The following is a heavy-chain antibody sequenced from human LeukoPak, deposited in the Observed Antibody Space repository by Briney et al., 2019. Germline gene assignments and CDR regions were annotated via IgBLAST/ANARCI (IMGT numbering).Heavy chain of an antibody. D-gene: IGHD5-12*01. CDR1: TFTFNIYG. V-gene: IGHV3-30*02. Sequence: QPGGSLRLSCASTFTFNIYGMHWVRQAPGKGLECVAFIQYDGSKKYYADSVKGRFTISRDNSRNTLSLQMNSLRTEDTAVYYCARDRTAYSYGTLFDYWGQGTLVTVSS. CDR2: IQYDGSKK. J-gene: IGHJ4*02. CDR3: ARDRTAYSYGTLFDY.